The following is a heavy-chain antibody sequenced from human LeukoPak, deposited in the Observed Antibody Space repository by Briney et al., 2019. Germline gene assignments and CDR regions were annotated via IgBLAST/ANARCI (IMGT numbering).Heavy chain of an antibody. J-gene: IGHJ2*01. V-gene: IGHV4-39*01. CDR2: IYYSGST. CDR3: ARHVYDSTTYFDL. CDR1: GGSISGSSYY. D-gene: IGHD3-16*01. Sequence: PSETLSLTCTVSGGSISGSSYYWGWLRQPPGKGLEWIGSIYYSGSTYYNPSLKSRVTISVDTSKNQFSLKLSSVTAADTAVYYCARHVYDSTTYFDLWGRGTLVTVSS.